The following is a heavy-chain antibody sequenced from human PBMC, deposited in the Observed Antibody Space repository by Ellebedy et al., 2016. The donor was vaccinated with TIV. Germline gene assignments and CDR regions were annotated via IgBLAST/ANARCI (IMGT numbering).Heavy chain of an antibody. CDR2: IQIKTDGGAA. D-gene: IGHD5-18*01. J-gene: IGHJ4*02. V-gene: IGHV3-15*01. CDR1: GFTFSNAW. CDR3: TTVYRYNYDSV. Sequence: GGSLRLSCAASGFTFSNAWMNWVRQAPGKGLEWVGRIQIKTDGGAADYAAPVKGRFTISRDDSKNTLYLQMNSLKTEDTAVYFCTTVYRYNYDSVWGQGTLVTVSS.